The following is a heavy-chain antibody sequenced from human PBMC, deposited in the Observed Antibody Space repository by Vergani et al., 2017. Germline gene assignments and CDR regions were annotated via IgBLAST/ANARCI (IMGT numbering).Heavy chain of an antibody. D-gene: IGHD2-2*01. V-gene: IGHV4-39*07. CDR3: ARVGGKDIVVVPAAIWFDP. CDR1: GGSISSSSYY. J-gene: IGHJ5*02. CDR2: IYYSGST. Sequence: QLQLQESGPGLVKPSETLSLTCTVSGGSISSSSYYWGWIRQPPGKGLEWIGSIYYSGSTYYNPSLKSRVTISVDTSKNQFSLKLSSVTAADTAVYYCARVGGKDIVVVPAAIWFDPWGQGTLVTVSS.